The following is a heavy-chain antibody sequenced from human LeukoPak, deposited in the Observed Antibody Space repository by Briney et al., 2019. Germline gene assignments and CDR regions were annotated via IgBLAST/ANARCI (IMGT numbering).Heavy chain of an antibody. CDR1: GYTRTELS. CDR2: FDPEDGET. CDR3: TTDIYSYGPPRDY. Sequence: ASVKVSCKVSGYTRTELSMHWVRQAPGKGLEWMGGFDPEDGETLYAQKYQGRATMTEDTSTDTAYMELSSLRSEDTAVYFCTTDIYSYGPPRDYWGQGTLVTVSS. D-gene: IGHD5-18*01. V-gene: IGHV1-24*01. J-gene: IGHJ4*02.